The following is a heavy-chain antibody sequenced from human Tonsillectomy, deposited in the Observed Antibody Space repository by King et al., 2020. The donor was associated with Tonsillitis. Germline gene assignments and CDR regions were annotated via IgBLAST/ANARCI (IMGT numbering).Heavy chain of an antibody. Sequence: QLVQSGGGVVQPGRSLRLSCAASGFTFGSYAMHWVRQAPGKGLEWVAVISYDGRIKYYADSVKGRFTISRDNPKNTVFLQMNSLRAEDTAVYYCARDHPVYWFDPWGQGTLVTVSS. CDR3: ARDHPVYWFDP. D-gene: IGHD5/OR15-5a*01. J-gene: IGHJ5*02. CDR1: GFTFGSYA. V-gene: IGHV3-30*04. CDR2: ISYDGRIK.